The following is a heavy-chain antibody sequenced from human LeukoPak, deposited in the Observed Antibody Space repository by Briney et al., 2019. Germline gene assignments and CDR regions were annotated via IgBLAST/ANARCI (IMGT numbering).Heavy chain of an antibody. CDR2: VSGSGGST. CDR1: GFTFSNYA. J-gene: IGHJ4*02. CDR3: AKEGSDFWSGYLRYLDY. Sequence: PGGSLRLSCAASGFTFSNYAMSWVRQAPGKGLEWVSSVSGSGGSTYYADSVKGRFTISRDNSKNTLYLQMNSLRAEDTAVYYCAKEGSDFWSGYLRYLDYWGQGTLVTVSS. D-gene: IGHD3-3*01. V-gene: IGHV3-23*01.